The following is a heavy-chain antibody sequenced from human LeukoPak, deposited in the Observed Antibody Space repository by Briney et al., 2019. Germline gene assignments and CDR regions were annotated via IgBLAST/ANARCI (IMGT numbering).Heavy chain of an antibody. D-gene: IGHD6-19*01. CDR1: XY. CDR3: ARGRITQWLVPGKFFDY. J-gene: IGHJ4*02. V-gene: IGHV4-34*01. CDR2: INHSLST. Sequence: XYWSWIXQPAGKGREWMGEINHSLSTNHHPSLNSRVTISVDTSNHHFSLKLSSVPAADTAVYYCARGRITQWLVPGKFFDYWGQGTLVTVSS.